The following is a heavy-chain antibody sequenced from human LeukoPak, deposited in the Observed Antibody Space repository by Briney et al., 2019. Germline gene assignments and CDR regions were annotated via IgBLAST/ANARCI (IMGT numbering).Heavy chain of an antibody. CDR2: IYHSGST. D-gene: IGHD3-3*01. J-gene: IGHJ4*02. V-gene: IGHV4-38-2*01. Sequence: SETLPLTCAVSGYSVSSGYYWGWIRQPPGMGLEWIGSIYHSGSTYYNPSLKSRVTISVDTSKNQFSLKLSSVTAADTAVYYCARIDFWSGYFDYWGQGTLVTVSS. CDR3: ARIDFWSGYFDY. CDR1: GYSVSSGYY.